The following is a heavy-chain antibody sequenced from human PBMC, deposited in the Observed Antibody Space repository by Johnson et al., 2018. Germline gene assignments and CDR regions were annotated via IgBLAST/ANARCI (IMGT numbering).Heavy chain of an antibody. J-gene: IGHJ3*02. D-gene: IGHD1-7*01. CDR3: VRSRGETNYAFGI. Sequence: QVQLQESGPGLVKPSETLSLTCSVSGDSISSSEYYWAWIRQPPGKALEWIGSIYYSGSTYYNPSLKSRVSISLDSSKNHFSLTLTSVTAADTAVYYCVRSRGETNYAFGIWGQGTMVTVSS. V-gene: IGHV4-39*07. CDR2: IYYSGST. CDR1: GDSISSSEYY.